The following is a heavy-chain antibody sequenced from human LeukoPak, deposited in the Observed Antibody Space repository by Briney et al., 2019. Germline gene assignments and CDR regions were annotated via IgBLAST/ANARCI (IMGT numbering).Heavy chain of an antibody. CDR1: GGSGGSITNYY. V-gene: IGHV4-59*01. CDR3: ARGGGIIGIFGFDI. J-gene: IGHJ3*02. Sequence: SETLSLTCTVSGGSGGSITNYYWSWIRQPPGKGLEWIGYIYYSGTTNYNPSLKSRVTISLDTSKNQFPLKLRSVTAADTAVYYCARGGGIIGIFGFDIWGQGTMVTVSS. D-gene: IGHD3-3*02. CDR2: IYYSGTT.